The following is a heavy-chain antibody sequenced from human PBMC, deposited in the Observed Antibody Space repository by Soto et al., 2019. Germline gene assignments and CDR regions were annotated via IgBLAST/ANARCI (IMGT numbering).Heavy chain of an antibody. D-gene: IGHD3-22*01. Sequence: QVQLVQSGAEVKKPGASVKVSCKASGYSFTSYGISWVRQAPGQGPEWMGWISGHNGNTNHPQSLQGRVTMTTDTSRNTAYMELRSLRSDDTAVYYCARHRFNYYDDTVYYYFDYWSQGTLVTVSS. CDR2: ISGHNGNT. CDR3: ARHRFNYYDDTVYYYFDY. V-gene: IGHV1-18*04. CDR1: GYSFTSYG. J-gene: IGHJ4*02.